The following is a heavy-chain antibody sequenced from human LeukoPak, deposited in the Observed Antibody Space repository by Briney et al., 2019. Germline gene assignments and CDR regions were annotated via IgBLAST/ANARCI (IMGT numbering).Heavy chain of an antibody. CDR3: ARVLYGDYPSAY. D-gene: IGHD4-17*01. Sequence: GGSLRLSCAASGFTFSTSTMNWVRQAPGRRLEWISYISGTTGRIHYADSVKGRFTISRDNAENSLYLQMNSLRDDDTAVYYCARVLYGDYPSAYWGQGTLVTVSS. J-gene: IGHJ4*02. CDR2: ISGTTGRI. V-gene: IGHV3-48*02. CDR1: GFTFSTST.